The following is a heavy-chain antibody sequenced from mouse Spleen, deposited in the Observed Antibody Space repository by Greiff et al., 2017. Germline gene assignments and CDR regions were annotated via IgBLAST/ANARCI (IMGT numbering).Heavy chain of an antibody. V-gene: IGHV5-9-3*01. D-gene: IGHD3-3*01. Sequence: EVQLVESGGGLVKPGGSLKLSCAASGFTFSSYAMSWVRQTPEKRLEWVATISSGGSYTYYPDSVKGRFTISRDNAKNTLYLQMSSLRSEDTAMYYCARRDGGYFDYWGQGTTLTVSS. CDR2: ISSGGSYT. CDR1: GFTFSSYA. J-gene: IGHJ2*01. CDR3: ARRDGGYFDY.